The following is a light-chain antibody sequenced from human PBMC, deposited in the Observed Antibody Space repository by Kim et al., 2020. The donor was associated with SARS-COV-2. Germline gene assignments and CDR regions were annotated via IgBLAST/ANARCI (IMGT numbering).Light chain of an antibody. CDR2: RNN. CDR3: AAWDSGLSAVV. Sequence: RGATLTCTGSSNGVGNQGAAWLQQHQGHPPTLLSYRNNNRPSGISERLSAARSGNTASLTITRLQPEDEADYYCAAWDSGLSAVVFGGGTKLTVL. CDR1: SNGVGNQG. J-gene: IGLJ2*01. V-gene: IGLV10-54*01.